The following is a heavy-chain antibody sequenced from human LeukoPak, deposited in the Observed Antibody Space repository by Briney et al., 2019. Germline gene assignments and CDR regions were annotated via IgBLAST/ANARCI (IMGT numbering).Heavy chain of an antibody. Sequence: PSQTLSLTCTIPGGSISSGSYYWSWIRQPAGKGLEWIGRIYTSGSTNYNPSLKSRVTISVDTSKNQFSLKLSSVTAADTAVYYCARDQDIYDSSGTAPAFDIWGQGTMVTVSS. CDR3: ARDQDIYDSSGTAPAFDI. D-gene: IGHD3-22*01. V-gene: IGHV4-61*02. CDR1: GGSISSGSYY. CDR2: IYTSGST. J-gene: IGHJ3*02.